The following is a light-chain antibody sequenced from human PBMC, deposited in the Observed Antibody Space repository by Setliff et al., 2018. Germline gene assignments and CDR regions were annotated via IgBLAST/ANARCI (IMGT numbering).Light chain of an antibody. J-gene: IGLJ1*01. CDR2: EVT. CDR1: NSDVGTYDL. Sequence: QSALTQPAFVSGSPGQSVTISCTGTNSDVGTYDLVSWYQQHPGKAPELIIYEVTKRTPGVSSRLSGSKSDNTASLTISGLQAEDEADYYCCSYGGNYYVFGTGTKVTV. CDR3: CSYGGNYYV. V-gene: IGLV2-23*02.